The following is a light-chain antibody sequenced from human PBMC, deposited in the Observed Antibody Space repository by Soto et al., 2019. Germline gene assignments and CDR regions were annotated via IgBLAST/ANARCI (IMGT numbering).Light chain of an antibody. V-gene: IGKV3D-15*01. Sequence: RVMTQSPDTLSVSPGERATLSCRASETVRSNLAWYQQKPGQAPRLLIYAASTRATGIPARFIGNGSGTDLPPTTSTLKFKNFAEFYCKQYNNWWTFGQGPRWKSN. J-gene: IGKJ1*01. CDR2: AAS. CDR1: ETVRSN. CDR3: KQYNNWWT.